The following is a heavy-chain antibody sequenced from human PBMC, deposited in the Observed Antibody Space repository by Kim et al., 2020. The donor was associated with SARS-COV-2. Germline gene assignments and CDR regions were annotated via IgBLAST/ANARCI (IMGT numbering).Heavy chain of an antibody. CDR2: ISSSSSYI. V-gene: IGHV3-21*01. D-gene: IGHD3-3*01. CDR1: GFTFSSYS. CDR3: ARDPFHDFWSGYYMPHGMDV. J-gene: IGHJ6*02. Sequence: GGSLRLSCAASGFTFSSYSMNWVRQAPGKGLEWVSSISSSSSYIYYADSVKGRFTISRDNAKNSLYLQINSLRAEDTAVYYCARDPFHDFWSGYYMPHGMDVWGQGTTVTVSS.